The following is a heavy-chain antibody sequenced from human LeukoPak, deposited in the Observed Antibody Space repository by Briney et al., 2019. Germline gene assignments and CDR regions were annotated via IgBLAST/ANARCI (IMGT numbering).Heavy chain of an antibody. J-gene: IGHJ6*02. CDR3: ARDIVKSSGWNYYHGMDV. V-gene: IGHV4-59*01. CDR1: GGSISSYY. D-gene: IGHD6-19*01. CDR2: IYYSGST. Sequence: SETLSLTCTVSGGSISSYYWSWIRQPPGRGLEWIGYIYYSGSTYYSPSLKSRVTISVDTSKNQFSLKLSSVTAADTAVYYCARDIVKSSGWNYYHGMDVWGQGTTVTVSS.